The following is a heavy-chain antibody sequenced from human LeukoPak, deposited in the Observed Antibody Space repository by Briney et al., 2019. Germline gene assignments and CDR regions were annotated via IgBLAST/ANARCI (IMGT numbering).Heavy chain of an antibody. D-gene: IGHD1-26*01. J-gene: IGHJ6*02. CDR1: GVPISSYY. CDR2: IYYSGST. CDR3: ARDRKVGATYYYYGMDV. V-gene: IGHV4-59*01. Sequence: SETLSLTCTVSGVPISSYYWSWIRQPPGKGLEWIGYIYYSGSTNYNPSLKSRVTISVDTSKNQFSLKLSSVTAADTAVYYCARDRKVGATYYYYGMDVWGQGTTVTVSS.